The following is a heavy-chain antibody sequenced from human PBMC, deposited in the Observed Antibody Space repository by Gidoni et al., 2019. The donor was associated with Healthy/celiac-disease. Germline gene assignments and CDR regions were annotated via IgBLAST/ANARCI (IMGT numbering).Heavy chain of an antibody. CDR2: IYHSGST. Sequence: QVQLQESGPGLVKPSGNLSLTCAVSGGSISSSNWWSWVRQPPGKGLEWIGEIYHSGSTSYNPSLKSRVTISVDKSKNQFSLKLSSVTAADTAVYYCASGDCSGGSCSTTEVVYWGQGTLVTVSS. J-gene: IGHJ4*02. V-gene: IGHV4-4*02. D-gene: IGHD2-15*01. CDR3: ASGDCSGGSCSTTEVVY. CDR1: GGSISSSNW.